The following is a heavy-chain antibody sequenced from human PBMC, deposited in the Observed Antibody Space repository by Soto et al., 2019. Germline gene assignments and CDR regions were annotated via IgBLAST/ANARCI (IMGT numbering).Heavy chain of an antibody. CDR2: ISYDGSNK. V-gene: IGHV3-30*18. J-gene: IGHJ4*02. Sequence: QVQLVESGGGVVQPGRSLRLSCAASGFTFSSYGMHWVRQAPGKGLEWVAVISYDGSNKYYADSVQGRFTISRDNSKNTLYLQMNSLRAEDTAVYYCAKVASSGYSMPTFVDYWGQGTLVTVSS. CDR1: GFTFSSYG. D-gene: IGHD3-22*01. CDR3: AKVASSGYSMPTFVDY.